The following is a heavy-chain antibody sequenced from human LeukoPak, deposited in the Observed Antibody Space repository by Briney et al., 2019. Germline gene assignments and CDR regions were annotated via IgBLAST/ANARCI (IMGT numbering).Heavy chain of an antibody. CDR3: ARGESRYFDWLIQPYYYYYGMDV. V-gene: IGHV4-59*01. CDR1: GGSISSYY. Sequence: SETLSLTCTVSGGSISSYYWSWIRQPPGKGLEWLGYIYYSGSTNYNPSLKSRVTISVDTSKNQFSLKLSSVTAADTAVYYCARGESRYFDWLIQPYYYYYGMDVWGQGTTVTVSS. J-gene: IGHJ6*02. D-gene: IGHD3-9*01. CDR2: IYYSGST.